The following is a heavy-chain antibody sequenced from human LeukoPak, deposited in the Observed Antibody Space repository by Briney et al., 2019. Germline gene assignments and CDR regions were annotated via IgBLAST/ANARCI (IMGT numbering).Heavy chain of an antibody. V-gene: IGHV3-21*01. CDR3: ARVGYYGSGSYQLPYYYYGMDV. D-gene: IGHD3-10*01. CDR1: GFIFSSYT. CDR2: ISSSTSYI. J-gene: IGHJ6*02. Sequence: GGSLRLSCAASGFIFSSYTMNWVRQAPGKGLEWVSSISSSTSYIYYADSVKGRFTISRDNAKNSLYLQMNSLRAEDTAIYFCARVGYYGSGSYQLPYYYYGMDVWGQGTTVTVSS.